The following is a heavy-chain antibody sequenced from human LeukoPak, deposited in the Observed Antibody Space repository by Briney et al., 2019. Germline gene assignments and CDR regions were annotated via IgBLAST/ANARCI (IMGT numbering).Heavy chain of an antibody. J-gene: IGHJ5*02. V-gene: IGHV1-2*02. D-gene: IGHD6-13*01. CDR1: GYTFTGYY. Sequence: ASVKASCKASGYTFTGYYMHWVRQAPGQGLEWMGWINPNSGGTNYAQKFQGRVTMTRDTSISTAYMELSRLRSDDTAVYYCARDSGGSWFLYNWFDPWGQGTLVTVSS. CDR2: INPNSGGT. CDR3: ARDSGGSWFLYNWFDP.